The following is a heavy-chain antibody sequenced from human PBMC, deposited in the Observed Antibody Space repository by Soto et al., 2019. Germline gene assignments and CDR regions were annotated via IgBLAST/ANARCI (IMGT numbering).Heavy chain of an antibody. CDR1: GYTFTSYY. D-gene: IGHD4-17*01. CDR3: ARATTVTTFLPAYYFDY. CDR2: INPSGGST. V-gene: IGHV1-46*03. J-gene: IGHJ4*02. Sequence: ASVKVSCKASGYTFTSYYMHWVRQAPGQGLEWMGIINPSGGSTSYAQKFQGRVTMTRDTSTSTVYMELSSLRSEDTAVYYCARATTVTTFLPAYYFDYWGQGTLVTVSS.